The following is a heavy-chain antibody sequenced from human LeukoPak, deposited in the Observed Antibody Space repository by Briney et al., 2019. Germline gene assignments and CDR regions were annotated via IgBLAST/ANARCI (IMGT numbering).Heavy chain of an antibody. V-gene: IGHV3-7*01. CDR2: IKQDGSKK. Sequence: GGSLRLSCAASGFTFSRSRMSWVRQAPGKGLEWVANIKQDGSKKYYVDSVKGRFTISRDNAKNSLYLQMNSLRAEDTAVYYCARDYDHYMDVWGKGTTVTVSS. CDR1: GFTFSRSR. J-gene: IGHJ6*03. CDR3: ARDYDHYMDV.